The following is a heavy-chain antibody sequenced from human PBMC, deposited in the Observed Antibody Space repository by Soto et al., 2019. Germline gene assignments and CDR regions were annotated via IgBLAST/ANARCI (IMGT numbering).Heavy chain of an antibody. V-gene: IGHV3-43*01. Sequence: EVQLVESGGVVVQPGGSLRLSCAASGFTFDDYTMHWVRQAPGKGLEWVSLITWDGDSTYYADSVKGRFTISRDNNKNSLYLQMNSLRTEDTALYYCAKETWSGYYTGYFDNWGQGTLVTVSS. J-gene: IGHJ4*02. D-gene: IGHD3-3*01. CDR2: ITWDGDST. CDR1: GFTFDDYT. CDR3: AKETWSGYYTGYFDN.